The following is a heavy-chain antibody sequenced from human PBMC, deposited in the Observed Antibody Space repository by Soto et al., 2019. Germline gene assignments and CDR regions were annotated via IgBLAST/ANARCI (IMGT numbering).Heavy chain of an antibody. CDR1: GGTFSSYA. CDR2: IIPIFGTA. Sequence: SVKVSCKASGGTFSSYAISWVRQAPGQGLEWMGGIIPIFGTANYAQKFQGRVTITADESMSTAYMELSSLSSEDTAVYYCARDHISYYYDSSGYLGVWGQGTMVTVSS. V-gene: IGHV1-69*13. D-gene: IGHD3-22*01. CDR3: ARDHISYYYDSSGYLGV. J-gene: IGHJ3*01.